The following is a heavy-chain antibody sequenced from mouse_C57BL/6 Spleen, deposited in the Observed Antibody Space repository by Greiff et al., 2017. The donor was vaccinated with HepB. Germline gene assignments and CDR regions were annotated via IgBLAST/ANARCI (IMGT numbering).Heavy chain of an antibody. CDR1: GYAFSSYW. Sequence: QVQLQQSGAELVKPGASVKISCKASGYAFSSYWMNWVKQRPGKGLEWIGQIYPGDGDTNYNGKFKGKATLTADKSSSTAYMQLSSLTSEDSAVYFCARWGFYYYGSSPGAYWGQGTLVTVSA. CDR2: IYPGDGDT. J-gene: IGHJ3*01. D-gene: IGHD1-1*01. CDR3: ARWGFYYYGSSPGAY. V-gene: IGHV1-80*01.